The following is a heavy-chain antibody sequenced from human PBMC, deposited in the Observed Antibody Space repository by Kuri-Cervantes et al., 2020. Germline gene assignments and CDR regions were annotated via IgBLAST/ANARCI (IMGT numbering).Heavy chain of an antibody. D-gene: IGHD5-12*01. CDR3: ARAPPLWWLRGDARGYYFDY. CDR2: IIPIFGTA. J-gene: IGHJ4*02. V-gene: IGHV1-69*06. Sequence: SVKVSCKASGGTFSSYAISWVRQAPGQGLEWRGGIIPIFGTANYAQKFQGRVTITADKSTSTAYMELSSLRSEDTAVYYCARAPPLWWLRGDARGYYFDYWGQGTLVTVSS. CDR1: GGTFSSYA.